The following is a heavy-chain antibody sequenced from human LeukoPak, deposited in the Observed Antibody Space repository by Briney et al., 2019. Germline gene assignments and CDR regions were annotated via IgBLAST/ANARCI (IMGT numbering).Heavy chain of an antibody. CDR2: ISSSSSYI. Sequence: GGSLRLSCAASGFTFSSYSMNWVRQAPGKGLGWVSYISSSSSYIYYADSVKGRFTISRDNAKNSLYLQMNSLRAEDTAVYYCAREGLDSSGQEAFDIWGQGTMVTVSS. CDR1: GFTFSSYS. CDR3: AREGLDSSGQEAFDI. V-gene: IGHV3-21*05. J-gene: IGHJ3*02. D-gene: IGHD3-22*01.